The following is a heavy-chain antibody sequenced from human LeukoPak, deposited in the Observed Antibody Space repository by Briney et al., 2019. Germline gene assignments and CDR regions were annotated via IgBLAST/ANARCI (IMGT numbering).Heavy chain of an antibody. V-gene: IGHV3-33*01. D-gene: IGHD3-3*01. CDR2: IWYDGSNK. Sequence: GRSLRLSCAASGFTFSSYGMHWVRQAPGKGLEWVAVIWYDGSNKYYADSVKGRFTISRDNSKNTLYLQMNSLRAEDTAVYYCARDLYDFWSGYYQTPGDYWGQGTLVTVSS. CDR1: GFTFSSYG. J-gene: IGHJ4*02. CDR3: ARDLYDFWSGYYQTPGDY.